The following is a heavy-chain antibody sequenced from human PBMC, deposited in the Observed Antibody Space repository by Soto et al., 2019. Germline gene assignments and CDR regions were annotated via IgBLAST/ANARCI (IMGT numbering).Heavy chain of an antibody. CDR3: ARGGGYCSSTSCLPYYYYYYGMDV. CDR2: IYYSGST. CDR1: GGSISSYY. D-gene: IGHD2-2*01. J-gene: IGHJ6*02. Sequence: SETLSLTCTVSGGSISSYYWSWIRQPPGKGLEWIGYIYYSGSTNYNPSLKSRVTISVDTSKNQFYLKLSSVTAADTAVYYCARGGGYCSSTSCLPYYYYYYGMDVWGQGTTATV. V-gene: IGHV4-59*01.